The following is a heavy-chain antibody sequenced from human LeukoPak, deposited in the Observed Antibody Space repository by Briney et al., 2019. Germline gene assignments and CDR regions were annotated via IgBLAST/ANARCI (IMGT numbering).Heavy chain of an antibody. CDR2: ISGSGART. Sequence: GGSLRLSCAASGFTFSSYAMNWVRQAPGKGLEWVSSISGSGARTDYADSVKGRFTISRDNAKNSLYLQMNSLRAEDTAVYYCARVRDIVVVPAAMDYWGQGTLVTVSS. CDR3: ARVRDIVVVPAAMDY. V-gene: IGHV3-21*01. CDR1: GFTFSSYA. D-gene: IGHD2-2*01. J-gene: IGHJ4*02.